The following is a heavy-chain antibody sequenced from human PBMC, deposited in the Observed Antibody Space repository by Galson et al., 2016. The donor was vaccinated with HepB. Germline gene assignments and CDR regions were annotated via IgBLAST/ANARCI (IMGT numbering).Heavy chain of an antibody. V-gene: IGHV4-4*02. J-gene: IGHJ4*02. CDR1: GVSISNPYW. Sequence: SETLSLTCAVSGVSISNPYWWNWVRQSPGKGLEWIAETFHSGFPEYNPSLKGRVTISVDKSKNQFSLKMTSVTAADTAVYFCARAVVGGVSDYYFDRWGQGTLVTVS. CDR2: TFHSGFP. CDR3: ARAVVGGVSDYYFDR. D-gene: IGHD5/OR15-5a*01.